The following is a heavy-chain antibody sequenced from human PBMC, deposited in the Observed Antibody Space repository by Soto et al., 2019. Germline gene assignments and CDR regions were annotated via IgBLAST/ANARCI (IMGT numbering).Heavy chain of an antibody. CDR1: GGSISSYY. J-gene: IGHJ3*01. CDR2: IYYSGST. V-gene: IGHV4-59*08. Sequence: SETLSLTCTVSGGSISSYYWSWIRQPPGKGLEWIGYIYYSGSTNYNPSLKSRVTISVDTSKNQFSLKLSSVTAADTAVYYCASYYCSSTGCYGGGDALDVWGQGTKVTVSS. CDR3: ASYYCSSTGCYGGGDALDV. D-gene: IGHD2-2*01.